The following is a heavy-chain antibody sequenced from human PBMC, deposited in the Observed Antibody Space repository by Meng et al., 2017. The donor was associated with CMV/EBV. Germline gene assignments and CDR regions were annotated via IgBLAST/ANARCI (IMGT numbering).Heavy chain of an antibody. V-gene: IGHV3-7*01. CDR1: GFTFSSYW. CDR2: IKQDGSEK. CDR3: ARGSGPRYFQH. Sequence: LSLTCAASGFTFSSYWMSWVRQAPGKGLEWVANIKQDGSEKYYVDSVKGRFTISRDNAKNSLYLQMNSLRAEDTAVYYCARGSGPRYFQHWGQGTLVTVSS. J-gene: IGHJ1*01.